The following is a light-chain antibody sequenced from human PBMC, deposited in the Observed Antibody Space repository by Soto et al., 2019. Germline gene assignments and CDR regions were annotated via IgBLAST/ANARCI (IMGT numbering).Light chain of an antibody. CDR2: DAS. J-gene: IGKJ2*01. Sequence: EIVLTQSPATLSLSPGESATLSCRASQSVSTYLAWYQHRPGLAPRLLIYDASNRATGIPARFSGSGSGTDFTLTISSLEPEDLAVYYCQQRSNWPPYTFGQGTKLEIK. CDR1: QSVSTY. CDR3: QQRSNWPPYT. V-gene: IGKV3-11*01.